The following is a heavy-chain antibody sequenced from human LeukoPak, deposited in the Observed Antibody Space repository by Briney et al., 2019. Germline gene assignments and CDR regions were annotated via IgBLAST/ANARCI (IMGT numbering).Heavy chain of an antibody. Sequence: ASVRVSCKASGYTFNTYGTTYAISWVRQAPGQGLEWMGRIIPILGIANYAQKFQGRVTITADKSTSTAYMELSSLRSEDTAVYYCARSVATVVTPESYYYYGMDVWGQGTTVTVSS. CDR2: IIPILGIA. J-gene: IGHJ6*02. D-gene: IGHD4-23*01. CDR3: ARSVATVVTPESYYYYGMDV. V-gene: IGHV1-69*04. CDR1: GYTFNTYGTTYA.